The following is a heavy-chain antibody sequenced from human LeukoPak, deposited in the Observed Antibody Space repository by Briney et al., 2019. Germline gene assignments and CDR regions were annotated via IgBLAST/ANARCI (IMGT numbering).Heavy chain of an antibody. CDR1: GGSIRSSDYY. D-gene: IGHD3-9*01. CDR3: AREGYDILTGYRNYFDY. V-gene: IGHV4-39*07. CDR2: IHYSGST. Sequence: SETLSLTCTVSGGSIRSSDYYWAWIRQPPGRGLEWIGTIHYSGSTFYKPPLKSRLTVSADTSRNQFYMKLSSVTAADTAVYYCAREGYDILTGYRNYFDYWGQGTLVTVSS. J-gene: IGHJ4*02.